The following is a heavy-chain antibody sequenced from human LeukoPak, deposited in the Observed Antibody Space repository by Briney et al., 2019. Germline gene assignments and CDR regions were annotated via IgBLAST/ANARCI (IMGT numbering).Heavy chain of an antibody. Sequence: PGGSLRLSCAASGFTFSSYSMNWVRQAPGKGLEWVSSISSSSYIYYADSVKGRFTISRDNAKNSLYLQMNSLRAEDTAVYYCARDPRGSGWFDYWGQGTLVTVSP. CDR3: ARDPRGSGWFDY. V-gene: IGHV3-21*01. CDR1: GFTFSSYS. D-gene: IGHD6-19*01. CDR2: ISSSSYI. J-gene: IGHJ4*02.